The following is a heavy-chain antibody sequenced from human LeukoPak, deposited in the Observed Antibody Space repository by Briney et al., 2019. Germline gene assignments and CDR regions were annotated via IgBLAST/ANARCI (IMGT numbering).Heavy chain of an antibody. CDR3: ATTGPTVTTAVDY. V-gene: IGHV4-39*01. Sequence: SETLSLTCTVSGGSISSSSYYWGWIRQPPGKGLEWIGSIYYSGSTYYNPSLKSRVTISVDTSKNQFSLKLSSVTAADTAVYYCATTGPTVTTAVDYWGQGTLVTVSS. CDR1: GGSISSSSYY. CDR2: IYYSGST. J-gene: IGHJ4*02. D-gene: IGHD4-17*01.